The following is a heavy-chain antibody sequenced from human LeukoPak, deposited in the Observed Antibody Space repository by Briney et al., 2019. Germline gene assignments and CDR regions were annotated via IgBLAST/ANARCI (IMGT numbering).Heavy chain of an antibody. Sequence: GGSLRLSCAASRFTFDDYAMHWVRQAPGKGLEWVSGISWNSGSIGYADSVKGRFTISRDNAKNSLYLQMNSLRAEDMALYYCAKGALAGAVAYFDYWGQGTLVTVSS. V-gene: IGHV3-9*03. CDR2: ISWNSGSI. CDR1: RFTFDDYA. D-gene: IGHD6-19*01. CDR3: AKGALAGAVAYFDY. J-gene: IGHJ4*02.